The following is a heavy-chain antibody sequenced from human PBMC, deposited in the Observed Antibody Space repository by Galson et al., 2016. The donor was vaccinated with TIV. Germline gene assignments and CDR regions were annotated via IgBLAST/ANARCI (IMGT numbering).Heavy chain of an antibody. CDR2: IYYSETT. J-gene: IGHJ6*02. CDR1: GVSINTYY. Sequence: ETLSLTCTVSGVSINTYYWTWIRQPPGKGLEWIGFIYYSETTNYNPSLESRVTISGDTSKNQFSLNLSSVTAADTAVYYCARMYYEILGYQGLDVWGQGTTVTVSS. CDR3: ARMYYEILGYQGLDV. D-gene: IGHD3-9*01. V-gene: IGHV4-59*01.